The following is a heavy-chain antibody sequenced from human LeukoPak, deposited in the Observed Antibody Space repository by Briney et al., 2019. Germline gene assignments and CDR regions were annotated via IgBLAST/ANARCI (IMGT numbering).Heavy chain of an antibody. Sequence: GGSLRLSCAASGVTFSSYAMSWVRQAPGKGLDWVSAISGSGSTTHYADSVKGRFTISRDNSKNTLSLQMNSLRAEDTATYYCAVSSGLYAAFDYWGQGTLVTVSS. D-gene: IGHD6-19*01. V-gene: IGHV3-23*01. CDR2: ISGSGSTT. J-gene: IGHJ4*02. CDR3: AVSSGLYAAFDY. CDR1: GVTFSSYA.